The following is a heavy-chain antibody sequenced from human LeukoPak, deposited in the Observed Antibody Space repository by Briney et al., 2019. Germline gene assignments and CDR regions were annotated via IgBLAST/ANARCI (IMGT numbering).Heavy chain of an antibody. CDR2: IYYSGST. D-gene: IGHD6-19*01. CDR1: GGSISSSSYY. J-gene: IGHJ4*02. CDR3: PTYSGRDLDY. V-gene: IGHV4-39*01. Sequence: SETLSLTCTVSGGSISSSSYYWGWIRQPPGKGLEWIGSIYYSGSTYYNPSLKSRVTISVDTSKNQFSLKLSSVTAADTAVYYCPTYSGRDLDYWGQGTLVTVSS.